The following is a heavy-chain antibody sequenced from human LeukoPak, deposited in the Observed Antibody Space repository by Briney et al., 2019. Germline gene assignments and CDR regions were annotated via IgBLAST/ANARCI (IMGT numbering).Heavy chain of an antibody. CDR2: ISGSGGST. Sequence: PGGSLRLSCAASGFTFSSYAMSWARQAPGKGLEWVSAISGSGGSTYYADSVKGRFTISRDNSRNTLYLQMNSLRAEDTAVYYCAKDGTMVRGVPYYFDYWGQGTLVTVSS. CDR1: GFTFSSYA. CDR3: AKDGTMVRGVPYYFDY. V-gene: IGHV3-23*01. J-gene: IGHJ4*02. D-gene: IGHD3-10*01.